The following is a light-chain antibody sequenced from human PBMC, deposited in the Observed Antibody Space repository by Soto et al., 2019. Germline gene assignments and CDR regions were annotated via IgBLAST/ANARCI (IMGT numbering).Light chain of an antibody. Sequence: IGMTPSLATLSVPPGESANLSCTCKQVSSIYLAWYQQKHGQAPRLLIYGASTRATGIPARFSGSGSGTEFTLTIISLQPEDFAVYYCQQYDIWRRTFGHGTKVDI. CDR2: GAS. CDR1: QVSSIY. V-gene: IGKV3-15*01. J-gene: IGKJ3*01. CDR3: QQYDIWRRT.